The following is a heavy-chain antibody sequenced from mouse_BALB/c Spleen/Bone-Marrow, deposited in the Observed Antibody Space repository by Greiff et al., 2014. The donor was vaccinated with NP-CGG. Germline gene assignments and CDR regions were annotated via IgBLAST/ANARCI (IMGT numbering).Heavy chain of an antibody. CDR2: INPDSSTI. J-gene: IGHJ2*01. CDR3: ARQGYYGRSDY. V-gene: IGHV4-1*02. D-gene: IGHD1-1*01. Sequence: DVMLVESGGGLVQPGGSLKLSCAASGFDSSSYWMSWVRQAPGKGLEWLGEINPDSSTINYTPSLKGKFIISRDNAKNTLYLQMSKVRSEDTALYYCARQGYYGRSDYWGQGTTLTVSS. CDR1: GFDSSSYW.